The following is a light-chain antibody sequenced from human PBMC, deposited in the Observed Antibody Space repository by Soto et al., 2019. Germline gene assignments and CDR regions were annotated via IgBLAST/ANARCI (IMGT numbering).Light chain of an antibody. J-gene: IGKJ1*01. CDR2: GAS. V-gene: IGKV1-5*01. Sequence: DIQMTQSPSTLSASVGDRVTITCRARQSASTFLAWYQQKPGKAPKLLISGASRLQSGVPSRFSGSASGTEFTLTISSLQPDDIATYYCQQCHRYLTFGQVTNVDIK. CDR3: QQCHRYLT. CDR1: QSASTF.